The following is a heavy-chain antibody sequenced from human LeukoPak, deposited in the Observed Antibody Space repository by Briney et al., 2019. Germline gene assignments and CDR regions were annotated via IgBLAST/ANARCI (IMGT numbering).Heavy chain of an antibody. D-gene: IGHD6-19*01. CDR2: ISGSGGST. Sequence: GGTLRLSCAASGFTFSSYGMSWVRQAPGKGLEWVSAISGSGGSTYYADSVKGRFTISRDNSKNTLYLQMNSLRAEDTAVYYCAKGGHSSGWSGYYFDYWGQGTLVTVSS. CDR1: GFTFSSYG. V-gene: IGHV3-23*01. CDR3: AKGGHSSGWSGYYFDY. J-gene: IGHJ4*02.